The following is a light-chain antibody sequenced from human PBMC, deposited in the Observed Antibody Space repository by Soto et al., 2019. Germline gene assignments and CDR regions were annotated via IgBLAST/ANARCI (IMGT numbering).Light chain of an antibody. CDR2: DVS. CDR1: SSDVGGYNY. J-gene: IGLJ1*01. Sequence: QSVLTQPASVSGSPRQSITLSCTGTSSDVGGYNYVSWYQHHPGKAPKLMIYDVSNRPSGVSNRFSGSKSGNTASLTISGLQPEDEADYYCSSYTTSNTRQIVFGTGTKVTV. CDR3: SSYTTSNTRQIV. V-gene: IGLV2-14*03.